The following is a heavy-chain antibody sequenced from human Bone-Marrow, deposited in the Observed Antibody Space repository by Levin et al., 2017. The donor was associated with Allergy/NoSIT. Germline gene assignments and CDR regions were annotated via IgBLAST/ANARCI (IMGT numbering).Heavy chain of an antibody. CDR3: ARDVVVAATNWFDP. V-gene: IGHV1-2*06. Sequence: GESLKISCKASGYTFTGYYMHWVRQAPGQGLEWMGRINPNSGGTNYAQKFQGRVTMTRDTSISTAYMELSRLRSDDTAVYYCARDVVVAATNWFDPWGQGTLVTVSS. CDR2: INPNSGGT. J-gene: IGHJ5*02. D-gene: IGHD2-15*01. CDR1: GYTFTGYY.